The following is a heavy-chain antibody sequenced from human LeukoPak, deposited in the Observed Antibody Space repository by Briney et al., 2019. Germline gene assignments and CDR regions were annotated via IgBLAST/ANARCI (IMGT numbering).Heavy chain of an antibody. CDR1: GYTFITYD. CDR2: MNPNSGNT. D-gene: IGHD6-13*01. V-gene: IGHV1-8*01. Sequence: GASVKVSCKASGYTFITYDINWVRQATGQGLEWMGWMNPNSGNTGYAQKFQGRVTMTRNTSISTAYLELSSLRSEDTAVYYCARGRPGYSSSWYGDYWGQGTLVTVSS. CDR3: ARGRPGYSSSWYGDY. J-gene: IGHJ4*02.